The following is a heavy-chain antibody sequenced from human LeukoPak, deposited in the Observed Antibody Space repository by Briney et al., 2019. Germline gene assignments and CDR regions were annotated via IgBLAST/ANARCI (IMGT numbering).Heavy chain of an antibody. CDR1: GGSISSYY. D-gene: IGHD3-10*01. J-gene: IGHJ3*02. CDR3: ARTARYGSGAAKDAFDI. CDR2: IYYSGST. V-gene: IGHV4-39*01. Sequence: SETLSLTCTVSGGSISSYYWGWIRQPPGKGLEWIGSIYYSGSTYYNPSLESRVTISVDTSKNQFSLNLSSVTAADTAVYYCARTARYGSGAAKDAFDIWGQGTMVTVSS.